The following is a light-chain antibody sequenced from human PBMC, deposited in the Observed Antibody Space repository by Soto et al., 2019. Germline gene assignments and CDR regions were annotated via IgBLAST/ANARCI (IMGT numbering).Light chain of an antibody. CDR3: QSYDSSLSGSV. V-gene: IGLV2-14*01. Sequence: QSVLTQPASVSGSPGQSITISCTGTSSDVGGYNFVSWYQQQPGKAPKLMVYEVTNRPSGVSYRFSGSKSGNTASLTISGLQAEDEADYYCQSYDSSLSGSVFGGGTKLTVL. J-gene: IGLJ2*01. CDR2: EVT. CDR1: SSDVGGYNF.